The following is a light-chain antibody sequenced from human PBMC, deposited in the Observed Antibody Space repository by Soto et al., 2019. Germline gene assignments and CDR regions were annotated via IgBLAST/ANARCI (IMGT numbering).Light chain of an antibody. J-gene: IGKJ1*01. Sequence: DIVMTQSPLSLPVTPVEPASISCRSSQSLLHSNGYNYLDWYLQKPGQSPQLLIYLGSNRASGVPDRFSGSGSGTDFTLEISRVEAEDVGVYYCMQTLQSWTFGQGTKVEIK. V-gene: IGKV2-28*01. CDR2: LGS. CDR3: MQTLQSWT. CDR1: QSLLHSNGYNY.